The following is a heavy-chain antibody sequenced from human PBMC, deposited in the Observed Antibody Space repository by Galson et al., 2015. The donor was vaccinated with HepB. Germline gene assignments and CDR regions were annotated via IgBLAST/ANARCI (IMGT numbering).Heavy chain of an antibody. CDR1: GFTFSSYA. J-gene: IGHJ6*02. CDR2: ISSNGGST. Sequence: SLRLSCAASGFTFSSYAMHWVRQAPGKGLEYVSAISSNGGSTYYADSVKGRFTISRDNSKNTLYLQMSSLRAEDTAVYYCVKGSSYIAARLYYYYGMDVWGQGTTVTVSS. D-gene: IGHD6-6*01. V-gene: IGHV3-64D*09. CDR3: VKGSSYIAARLYYYYGMDV.